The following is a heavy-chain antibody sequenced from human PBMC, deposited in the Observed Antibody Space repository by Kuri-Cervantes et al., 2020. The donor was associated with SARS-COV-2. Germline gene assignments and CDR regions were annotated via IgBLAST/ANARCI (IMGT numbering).Heavy chain of an antibody. CDR2: ISSSSSTI. V-gene: IGHV3-48*01. CDR3: AASRGSGRTPPGY. J-gene: IGHJ4*02. CDR1: GFTFSNAW. Sequence: GGSLRLSCAASGFTFSNAWMSWVRQAPGKGLGWVSYISSSSSTIYYADSVKGRFTISRDNAKNSLYLQMNSLRAEDTAVYYCAASRGSGRTPPGYWGQGTLVTVSS. D-gene: IGHD3-10*01.